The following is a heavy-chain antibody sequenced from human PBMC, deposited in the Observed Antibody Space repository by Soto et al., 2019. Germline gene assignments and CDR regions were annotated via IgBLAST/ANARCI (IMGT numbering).Heavy chain of an antibody. CDR3: AGGDSGSFDS. J-gene: IGHJ4*02. D-gene: IGHD3-16*01. CDR1: GFTFSDYY. V-gene: IGHV3-11*01. CDR2: ISFSGSTI. Sequence: GGSLRLCCAASGFTFSDYYFTWIRQAPGKGLEWVSYISFSGSTIYYADSVKGRFTISRDNAKNSLYLQMNNLRPEDTAVYYCAGGDSGSFDSWGQGTLVTVSS.